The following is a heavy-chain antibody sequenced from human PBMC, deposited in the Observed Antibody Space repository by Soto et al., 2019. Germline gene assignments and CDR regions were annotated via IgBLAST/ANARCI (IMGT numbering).Heavy chain of an antibody. CDR2: ISAYNGNT. Sequence: ASVKVSCKASGYTFTSYGISWGRQAPGQGLEWMGWISAYNGNTNYAQKLQGRVTMTTDTSTSTAYMELSSLRSEDTAVYYCARVGASTRFAAFAIWGQGTMVTVSS. V-gene: IGHV1-18*01. D-gene: IGHD3-16*01. J-gene: IGHJ3*02. CDR3: ARVGASTRFAAFAI. CDR1: GYTFTSYG.